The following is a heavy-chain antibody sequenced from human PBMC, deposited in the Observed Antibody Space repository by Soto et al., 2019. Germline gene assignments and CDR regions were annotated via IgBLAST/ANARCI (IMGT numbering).Heavy chain of an antibody. CDR3: ARRGYNYNDY. CDR2: ISDDGSNK. J-gene: IGHJ4*02. D-gene: IGHD5-18*01. Sequence: QVQLVECGGGVVQPGRSLRLSCAASGITFSSYAMHWVRQAPGKGLEWVALISDDGSNKYYADSVKGRFTISRDNSKNTLYLQMSSLRAEDTAVYYCARRGYNYNDYWGQGTLVTVSS. V-gene: IGHV3-30*03. CDR1: GITFSSYA.